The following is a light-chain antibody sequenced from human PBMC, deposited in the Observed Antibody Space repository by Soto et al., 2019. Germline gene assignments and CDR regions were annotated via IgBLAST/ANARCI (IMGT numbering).Light chain of an antibody. V-gene: IGKV1-33*01. Sequence: DIQMTQSPSPLSASVGDRVTITCQASQDISNYLNWYQQKPGKAPKLLIFDASNVETGVPSRFSGSGSGTHFTFTIYSLQAEDIATYYCQQYEDLPLTFGGGTKVEI. J-gene: IGKJ4*01. CDR1: QDISNY. CDR3: QQYEDLPLT. CDR2: DAS.